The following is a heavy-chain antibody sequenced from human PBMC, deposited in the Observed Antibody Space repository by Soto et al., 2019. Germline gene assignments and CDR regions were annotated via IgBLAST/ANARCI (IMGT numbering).Heavy chain of an antibody. D-gene: IGHD2-2*01. CDR1: SGAMCRSRKH. CDR2: INYSGST. V-gene: IGHV4-39*01. J-gene: IGHJ6*02. CDR3: AKLAGYCSGTSCYGHYAMDV. Sequence: SETLSLPCIFSSGAMCRSRKHWAWIRQTPGKGLEWIGHINYSGSTYYNPSLQGRLTISVDTSNNQFSLTLSSVTAADTAVYYCAKLAGYCSGTSCYGHYAMDVWGQGTTVTVS.